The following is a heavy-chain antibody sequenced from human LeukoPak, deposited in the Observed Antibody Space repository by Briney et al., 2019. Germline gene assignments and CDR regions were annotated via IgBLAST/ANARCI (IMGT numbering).Heavy chain of an antibody. CDR1: GFTFSSYA. D-gene: IGHD4-17*01. J-gene: IGHJ4*02. CDR2: ISGSGGST. CDR3: ARDRGRVTTSFDY. V-gene: IGHV3-23*01. Sequence: PGGSLRLSCAASGFTFSSYAMHWVRQAPGKGLEWVLAISGSGGSTYYADSVKGRFTISRDNSKNTLYLQMNSLTAEDTAVYYCARDRGRVTTSFDYWGQGTLVTVSS.